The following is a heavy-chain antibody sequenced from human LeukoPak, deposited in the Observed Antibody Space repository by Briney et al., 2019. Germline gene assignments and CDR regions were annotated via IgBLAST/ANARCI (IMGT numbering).Heavy chain of an antibody. CDR2: ISSSSSYI. CDR1: GFTFSSYS. CDR3: ARVEEGPDYGDYSWYYYYGMDV. V-gene: IGHV3-21*01. Sequence: GGSLRLSCAASGFTFSSYSMNWVRQAPGKGLEWVSSISSSSSYIYYADSVRGRFTISRDNANHSLYLQMNSLRAEDTAVYYCARVEEGPDYGDYSWYYYYGMDVWGQGTTVTVSS. D-gene: IGHD4-17*01. J-gene: IGHJ6*02.